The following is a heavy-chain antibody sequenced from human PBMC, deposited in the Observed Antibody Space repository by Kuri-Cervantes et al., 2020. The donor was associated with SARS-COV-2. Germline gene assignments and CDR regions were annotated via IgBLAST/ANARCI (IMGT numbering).Heavy chain of an antibody. Sequence: GESLKISCAASGFTFSSYGMHWVRQAPGKGLEWVAFIRYDGSNKYYADSVKGRFTISRDNSKNTLYLQMNSLRAEDTAVYYCASGLPYYYDSSGYSWFDPWGQGTLVTVSS. CDR1: GFTFSSYG. V-gene: IGHV3-30*02. J-gene: IGHJ5*02. CDR2: IRYDGSNK. CDR3: ASGLPYYYDSSGYSWFDP. D-gene: IGHD3-22*01.